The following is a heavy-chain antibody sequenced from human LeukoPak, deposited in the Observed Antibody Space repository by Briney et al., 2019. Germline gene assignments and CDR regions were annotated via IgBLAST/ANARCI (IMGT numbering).Heavy chain of an antibody. CDR3: ASLELVLVEESWFDP. J-gene: IGHJ5*02. D-gene: IGHD2-8*02. V-gene: IGHV1-2*02. CDR2: INPNSGGT. Sequence: GASVKVSCKASGYTFTGCYMHWVRQAPGQGLEWMGWINPNSGGTNYAQKFQGRVTMTRDTSISTAYMELSRLRSDDTAVYYCASLELVLVEESWFDPWGQGTLVTVSS. CDR1: GYTFTGCY.